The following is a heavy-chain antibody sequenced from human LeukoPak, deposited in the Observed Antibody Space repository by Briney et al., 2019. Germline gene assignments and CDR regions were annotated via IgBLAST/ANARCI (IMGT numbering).Heavy chain of an antibody. CDR3: ARNGAPRI. V-gene: IGHV3-7*03. CDR2: IKEDGSAK. Sequence: GGSLRLSCVVSGFTFTTYWMSWVRKAPGQGLEWVAQIKEDGSAKYYVDSVKGRFTISRENAKNSLYLQMNSLRGEDTAVYYCARNGAPRIWGQGTMVTVSS. CDR1: GFTFTTYW. D-gene: IGHD2-8*01. J-gene: IGHJ3*02.